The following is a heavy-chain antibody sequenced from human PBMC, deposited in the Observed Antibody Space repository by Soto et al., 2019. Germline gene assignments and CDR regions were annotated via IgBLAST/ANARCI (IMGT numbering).Heavy chain of an antibody. Sequence: SETLSLTCTVSGGSISSGGYYWSWIRQHPGKGLEWIGYIYYSGSTYYNPSLKSRVTISVDTSKNQFSLKLSSVTAADTAVYYCARGGRKIFGVVIIPTAHYYYMDVWGKGTTVTVSS. D-gene: IGHD3-3*01. V-gene: IGHV4-31*03. CDR2: IYYSGST. J-gene: IGHJ6*03. CDR3: ARGGRKIFGVVIIPTAHYYYMDV. CDR1: GGSISSGGYY.